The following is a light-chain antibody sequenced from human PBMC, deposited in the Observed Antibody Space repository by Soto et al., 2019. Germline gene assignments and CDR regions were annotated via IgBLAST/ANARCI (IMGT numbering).Light chain of an antibody. CDR3: CSYAGSYTWV. V-gene: IGLV2-11*01. CDR1: SSDVGDYDY. CDR2: DIT. Sequence: QSVLTQPRSVSGSPGQSVTISCTGTSSDVGDYDYVSWFQQHPGKAPKFMIYDITKRPSGVPDRFSGSKSGKTASLTISGLQAEDEADYYCCSYAGSYTWVFGGGTKVTVL. J-gene: IGLJ3*02.